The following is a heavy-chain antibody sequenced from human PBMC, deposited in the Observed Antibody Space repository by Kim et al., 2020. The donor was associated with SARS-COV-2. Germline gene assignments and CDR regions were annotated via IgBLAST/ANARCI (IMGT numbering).Heavy chain of an antibody. Sequence: SQTLSLTCDISGDSVSSTSTAWHWIRRSPSRGLEWLGRTYYRSKWYNDYALSVKSRITINPDTSKNQFSLQLNSVTPEDTAVYYCVGGWQLPYWGQGTLVTVSS. J-gene: IGHJ4*02. V-gene: IGHV6-1*01. CDR3: VGGWQLPY. CDR2: TYYRSKWYN. D-gene: IGHD2-15*01. CDR1: GDSVSSTSTA.